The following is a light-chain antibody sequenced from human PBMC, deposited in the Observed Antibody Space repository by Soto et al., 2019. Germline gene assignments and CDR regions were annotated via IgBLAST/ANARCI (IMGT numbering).Light chain of an antibody. CDR2: GNI. CDR1: SSNIGAGYD. Sequence: QSVLTQPPSVSGAPGQRVTISCTGSSSNIGAGYDVHWYQQLPGTAPKLLIYGNINRPSGVPDRFSGSKSGTSASLAITGLQAEDEADYYCQSYDSSVSGYVFGTGTKGTVL. J-gene: IGLJ1*01. V-gene: IGLV1-40*01. CDR3: QSYDSSVSGYV.